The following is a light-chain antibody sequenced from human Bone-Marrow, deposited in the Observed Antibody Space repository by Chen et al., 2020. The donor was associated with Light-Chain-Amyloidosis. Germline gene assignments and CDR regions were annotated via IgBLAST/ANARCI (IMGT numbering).Light chain of an antibody. V-gene: IGLV3-25*03. CDR2: RDT. CDR1: DLPTKY. Sequence: SYELTQPPSVSVSPGQTARITCSGEDLPTKYAYWYQQKPGQAPVLVIHRDTERQSGISERFSGSSSGTTATLTISGVQAEDEADYHCQSADSSGTYEVIFGGGTKLTVL. J-gene: IGLJ2*01. CDR3: QSADSSGTYEVI.